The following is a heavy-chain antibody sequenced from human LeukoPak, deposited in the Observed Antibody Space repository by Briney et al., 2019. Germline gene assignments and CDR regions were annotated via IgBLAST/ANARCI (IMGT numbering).Heavy chain of an antibody. Sequence: PGESLKISCKGSGYSFTSQWIGWVRQMPGKGLEWMGIIYPGDSDTRYSPSLQGQVTISADKSISTAYLQWNSLKASDTPMYYCARLGYSNGFFFDYWGQGTLVTVSS. CDR1: GYSFTSQW. J-gene: IGHJ4*02. V-gene: IGHV5-51*01. CDR3: ARLGYSNGFFFDY. CDR2: IYPGDSDT. D-gene: IGHD5-18*01.